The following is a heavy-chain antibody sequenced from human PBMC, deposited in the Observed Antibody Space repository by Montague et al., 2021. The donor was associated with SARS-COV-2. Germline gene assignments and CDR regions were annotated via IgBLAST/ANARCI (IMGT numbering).Heavy chain of an antibody. CDR1: GGSISGYY. CDR3: ARLLRSWSTGVCRTYYSSAMDV. Sequence: SETLSLTCTVSGGSISGYYWSWIRQPPGKGLEWIGYIYYSGSTKYNPFLESRVTVSVDRPKTQVSLKLSSVTPADTAVYYCARLLRSWSTGVCRTYYSSAMDVWGQGTTVTVSS. V-gene: IGHV4-59*01. D-gene: IGHD2-8*02. CDR2: IYYSGST. J-gene: IGHJ6*02.